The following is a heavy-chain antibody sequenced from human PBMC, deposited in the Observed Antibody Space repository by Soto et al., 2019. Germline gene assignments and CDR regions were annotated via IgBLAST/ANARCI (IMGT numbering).Heavy chain of an antibody. V-gene: IGHV1-18*04. D-gene: IGHD2-2*01. CDR3: AQGASYRAYDAMDV. CDR2: ITRYNANT. Sequence: ASGKVCCEASGYTFTSYGISWVRKAAGQGLEWMGWITRYNANTNYAQKFQGRLTMTTDTSTSTAYMELRSLRSDDTAFYYCAQGASYRAYDAMDVWGQGTAVSVSS. J-gene: IGHJ6*02. CDR1: GYTFTSYG.